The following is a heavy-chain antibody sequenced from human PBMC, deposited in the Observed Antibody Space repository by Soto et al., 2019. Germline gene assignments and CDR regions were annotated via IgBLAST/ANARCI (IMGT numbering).Heavy chain of an antibody. CDR3: ARHVGVVTMYYYYGMDV. CDR1: GGSIGSSTYY. J-gene: IGHJ6*02. D-gene: IGHD2-21*01. V-gene: IGHV4-39*01. Sequence: QLQLQESGPGLVKPSETLSLTCTVSGGSIGSSTYYWGWIRQPPGKGLEWIGNIYFSGNTYYNPSLKSRVTISVDTSKNQFSLKLSSVTAADTAVYYCARHVGVVTMYYYYGMDVWGQGTTVTVSS. CDR2: IYFSGNT.